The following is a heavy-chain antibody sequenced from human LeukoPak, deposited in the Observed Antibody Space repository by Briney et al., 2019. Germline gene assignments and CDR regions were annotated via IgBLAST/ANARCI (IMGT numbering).Heavy chain of an antibody. CDR3: ARGSTGLFGVVIRPTYYFDY. CDR2: IYHSGST. CDR1: GYSISSGYY. D-gene: IGHD3-3*01. Sequence: KASETLSLTCTVSGYSISSGYYWGWIRQPPGKGLEWIGSIYHSGSTYYNPSLKSRVTISVDTSKNQFSLKLSSVTAADTAVYYCARGSTGLFGVVIRPTYYFDYWGQGTLVTVSS. J-gene: IGHJ4*02. V-gene: IGHV4-38-2*02.